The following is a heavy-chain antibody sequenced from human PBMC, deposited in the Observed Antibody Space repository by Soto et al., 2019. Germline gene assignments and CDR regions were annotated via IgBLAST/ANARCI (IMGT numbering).Heavy chain of an antibody. Sequence: QVQLVQSGAEVKKPGASVKVSCKASGYTFTSYGISWVRQAPGQGLEWMGWISAYNGNTNYAQKLQGRDTMTTDTSTSTAYIEQRSLRSDDTAVYYCAREVMITFGGVIDANWFDPWGQGTLVTVSS. V-gene: IGHV1-18*01. CDR1: GYTFTSYG. D-gene: IGHD3-16*02. J-gene: IGHJ5*02. CDR3: AREVMITFGGVIDANWFDP. CDR2: ISAYNGNT.